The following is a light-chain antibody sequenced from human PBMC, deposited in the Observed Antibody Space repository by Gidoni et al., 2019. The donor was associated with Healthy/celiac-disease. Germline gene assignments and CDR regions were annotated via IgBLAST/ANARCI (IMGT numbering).Light chain of an antibody. CDR1: QSVSSN. Sequence: EIVMTQSPATLSVSPGERATLSCRASQSVSSNLAWYQQKPGQAPRLLIYGASTRATGIPARFSGRGAGTEFITISSMLSSEDFVVYYRQKYNKWPVTFGGGTKVEIK. J-gene: IGKJ4*02. V-gene: IGKV3-15*01. CDR3: QKYNKWPVT. CDR2: GAS.